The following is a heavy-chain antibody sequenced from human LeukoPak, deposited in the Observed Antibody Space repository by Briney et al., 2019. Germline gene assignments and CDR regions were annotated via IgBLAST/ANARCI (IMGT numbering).Heavy chain of an antibody. J-gene: IGHJ5*02. Sequence: SETLSLTCAVYGGSFSGYYWSWIRQPPGKGLEWIGEINHSGSTNYNPSLKSRVTISVDTSKNQFSLKLSSVTAADTVVYYCARGLAITIFGVVRRDNWFDPWGQGTLVTVSS. D-gene: IGHD3-3*01. CDR3: ARGLAITIFGVVRRDNWFDP. CDR2: INHSGST. V-gene: IGHV4-34*01. CDR1: GGSFSGYY.